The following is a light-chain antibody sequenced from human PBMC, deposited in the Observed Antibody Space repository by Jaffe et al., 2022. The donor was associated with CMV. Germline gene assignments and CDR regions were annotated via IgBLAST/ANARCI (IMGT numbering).Light chain of an antibody. CDR2: KNY. J-gene: IGLJ3*02. Sequence: QSVLTQPPSASGTPGQRVTMSCSGSTSNIGTNYVYWYLQLPGTAPKVLIYKNYQGPSGVPDRFSDSKSGTSASLAISGLRSEDEGDYYCAAWDDSLSALVFGGGTKLTVL. CDR1: TSNIGTNY. CDR3: AAWDDSLSALV. V-gene: IGLV1-47*01.